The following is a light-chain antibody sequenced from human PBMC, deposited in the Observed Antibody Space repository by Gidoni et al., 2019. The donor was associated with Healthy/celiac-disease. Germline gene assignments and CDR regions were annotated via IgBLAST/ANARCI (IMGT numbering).Light chain of an antibody. J-gene: IGKJ5*01. CDR2: GAS. V-gene: IGKV3-15*01. CDR1: QSVSSN. Sequence: DIVMTQSPATLSVSPGERATLSCRASQSVSSNLAWYQQKPGQAPRLLIYGASTRATGIPARFSGSGSGTEFTLTISSLQSEDFAVYYCQQYNNWHPITFGQGTRLEIK. CDR3: QQYNNWHPIT.